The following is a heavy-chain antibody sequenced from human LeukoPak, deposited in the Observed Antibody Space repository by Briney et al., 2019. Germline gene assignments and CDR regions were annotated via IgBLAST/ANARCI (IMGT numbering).Heavy chain of an antibody. CDR3: ARGHISAFDI. CDR1: GDSLFSNGVA. J-gene: IGHJ3*02. V-gene: IGHV6-1*01. CDR2: TFCTSKCYN. Sequence: SQTLSLTCAISGDSLFSNGVAWNWIRQSPLRGLEWLGRTFCTSKCYNEYAVYVRSRVTINPDTSKNQFSLQLSSLTPEDSAIYYCARGHISAFDIWGQGTMVTVSS.